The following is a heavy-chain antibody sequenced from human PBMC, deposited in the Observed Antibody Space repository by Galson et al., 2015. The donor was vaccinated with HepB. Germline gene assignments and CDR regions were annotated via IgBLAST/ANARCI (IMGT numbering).Heavy chain of an antibody. V-gene: IGHV3-7*03. Sequence: SLRLSCAASGFTFSSYWLSWVRQAPGKGLEWVANIKQDGSEKYYVDSVKGRFTISRDNAKNSLYLQMNSLRAEDTAVYYCARAPAQFYGDYGGIGYWGQGTLVTVST. CDR2: IKQDGSEK. J-gene: IGHJ4*02. CDR3: ARAPAQFYGDYGGIGY. D-gene: IGHD4-17*01. CDR1: GFTFSSYW.